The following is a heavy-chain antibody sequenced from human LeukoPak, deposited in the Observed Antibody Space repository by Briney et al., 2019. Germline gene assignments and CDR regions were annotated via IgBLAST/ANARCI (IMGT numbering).Heavy chain of an antibody. J-gene: IGHJ4*02. V-gene: IGHV3-7*01. CDR3: ARDKIAGASTNDY. Sequence: GGSLRLSCAASGFSFTNYWMSWVRQAPGMGLEWVAIINQDGSERYYVDSVKGRFTVSRDSAKNSLYLQMNSLRVEDTAVYYCARDKIAGASTNDYWGQGTLVTVSS. CDR1: GFSFTNYW. D-gene: IGHD6-19*01. CDR2: INQDGSER.